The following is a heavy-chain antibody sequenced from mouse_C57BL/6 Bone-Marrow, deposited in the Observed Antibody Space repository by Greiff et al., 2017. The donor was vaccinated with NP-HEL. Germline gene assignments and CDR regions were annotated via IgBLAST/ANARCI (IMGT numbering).Heavy chain of an antibody. CDR1: GFSFNTYA. Sequence: DVMLVESGGGLVQPKGSLKLSCAASGFSFNTYAMNWVRQAPGKGLEWVARIRSKSNNYATYYADSVKDRFTISRDNSESMLYLQMNNLKTEDTAMYYCVSDGSSSWFAYWGQGTLVTVSA. CDR2: IRSKSNNYAT. CDR3: VSDGSSSWFAY. J-gene: IGHJ3*01. V-gene: IGHV10-1*01. D-gene: IGHD1-1*01.